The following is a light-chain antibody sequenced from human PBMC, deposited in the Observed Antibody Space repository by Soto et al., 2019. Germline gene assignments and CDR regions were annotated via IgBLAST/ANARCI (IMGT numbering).Light chain of an antibody. CDR2: KAY. Sequence: DIQMTQSPSTLSASVGDRVTITCRASQSISSWLAWYQQKPGRAPNLLIYKAYSLESGVPSRFSGSGSGTEFTLTSSSLQPDDFATYYCQQYNSYWTFGQGTKVEIK. CDR3: QQYNSYWT. J-gene: IGKJ1*01. V-gene: IGKV1-5*03. CDR1: QSISSW.